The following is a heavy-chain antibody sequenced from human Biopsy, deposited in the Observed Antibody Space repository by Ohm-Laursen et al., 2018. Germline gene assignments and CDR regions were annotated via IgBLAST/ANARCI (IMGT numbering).Heavy chain of an antibody. V-gene: IGHV4-59*01. CDR1: GGSISDDY. D-gene: IGHD3-3*01. CDR2: ISSGGRA. CDR3: ARERQFRFLEGAFDY. J-gene: IGHJ4*02. Sequence: GTLPLTCTVSGGSISDDYWNWIRQPPGKGLQVIGYISSGGRAKYNPSLKSRLTISLDTSKNQLSLRLSSVTAADSAIYYCARERQFRFLEGAFDYWGQGILVTVSS.